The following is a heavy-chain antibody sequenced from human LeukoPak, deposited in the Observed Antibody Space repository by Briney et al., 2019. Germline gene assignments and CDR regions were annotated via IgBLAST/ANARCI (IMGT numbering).Heavy chain of an antibody. CDR1: GYTFTSYY. CDR2: INPSGGSR. J-gene: IGHJ3*02. V-gene: IGHV1-46*01. D-gene: IGHD1-26*01. CDR3: ARGSIVGAKTLGFGAFDI. Sequence: ASVKVSCKASGYTFTSYYMHWVRQAPGQGLECMGIINPSGGSRSYAQKFQGRVTMTRDTSTSTVYMELSSLRSEDTAVYYCARGSIVGAKTLGFGAFDIWGQGTMVTVSS.